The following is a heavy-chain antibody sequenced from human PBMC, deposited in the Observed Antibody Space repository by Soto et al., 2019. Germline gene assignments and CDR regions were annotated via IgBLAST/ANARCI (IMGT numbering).Heavy chain of an antibody. D-gene: IGHD3-3*01. CDR1: GFTFSSYG. Sequence: GGSLRLSCAASGFTFSSYGMHRVRQAPGKGLEWVALMSYDGITKYYGDPVKGRFTVSRDNSKNTLYLQMNGLRVEDTAIYYCAKDAVFFGVSAFDIWGQGTMVTVSS. V-gene: IGHV3-30*18. J-gene: IGHJ3*02. CDR3: AKDAVFFGVSAFDI. CDR2: MSYDGITK.